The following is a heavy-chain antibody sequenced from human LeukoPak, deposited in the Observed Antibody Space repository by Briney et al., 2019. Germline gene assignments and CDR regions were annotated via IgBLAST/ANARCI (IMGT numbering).Heavy chain of an antibody. CDR1: GYTFTDYF. CDR2: INTANGDA. CDR3: AEDHGGGGPGSYYYYMDV. J-gene: IGHJ6*03. D-gene: IGHD3-16*01. Sequence: ASVKASCKASGYTFTDYFMHWVRQAPGQGLEWMGRINTANGDAWFAQRFQGRVTMTRDTSINTAYMELSRLTSDDTAVYYCAEDHGGGGPGSYYYYMDVWGKETTVIVSS. V-gene: IGHV1-2*06.